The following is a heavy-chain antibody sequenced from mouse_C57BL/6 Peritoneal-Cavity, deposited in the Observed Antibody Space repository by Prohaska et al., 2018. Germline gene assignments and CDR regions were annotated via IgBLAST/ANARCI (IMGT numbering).Heavy chain of an antibody. CDR3: ARDYYGSGGNLWFDY. CDR1: GYTFTSYW. J-gene: IGHJ2*01. V-gene: IGHV1-72*01. D-gene: IGHD1-1*01. CDR2: IDPNRCWT. Sequence: QVQLQQPGAEFVKPGASVKLSCTVSGYTFTSYWMHWVKQRPRRGREWIGRIDPNRCWTKYNEKFKSKATLTVDKPSSAAYMQLSSLTSEDSAVYYCARDYYGSGGNLWFDYWEQGSTLTVYS.